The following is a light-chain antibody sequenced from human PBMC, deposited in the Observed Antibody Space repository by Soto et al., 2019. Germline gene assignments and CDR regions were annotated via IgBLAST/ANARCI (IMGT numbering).Light chain of an antibody. CDR2: DVI. J-gene: IGLJ1*01. CDR1: SSDVGGYNS. V-gene: IGLV2-11*01. Sequence: QSALTQPRSVSGSPGQSVTVSCIGTSSDVGGYNSVSWYQEHPGKAPKLMIYDVIKRPSGVPDRFSGSKSGNTASLTISGLLAEDEAYYYCCSYVGSYSYVFGTGTKLTVL. CDR3: CSYVGSYSYV.